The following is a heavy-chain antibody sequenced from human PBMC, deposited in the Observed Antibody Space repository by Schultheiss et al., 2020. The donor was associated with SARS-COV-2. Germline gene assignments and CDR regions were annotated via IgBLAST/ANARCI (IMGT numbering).Heavy chain of an antibody. CDR2: IYYSGST. V-gene: IGHV4-34*01. CDR1: GGSFSGYY. CDR3: ARDRWLDV. J-gene: IGHJ6*02. D-gene: IGHD3-16*02. Sequence: SETLSLTCAVYGGSFSGYYWSWIRQPPGKGLEWIGSIYYSGSTYYNPSLKSRVTISVDTSKNQFSLKLSSVTAADTAVYYCARDRWLDVWGQGTTVTVSS.